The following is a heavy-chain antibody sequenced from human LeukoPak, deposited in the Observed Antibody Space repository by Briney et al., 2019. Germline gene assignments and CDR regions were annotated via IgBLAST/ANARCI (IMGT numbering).Heavy chain of an antibody. CDR2: IWYDGSNK. J-gene: IGHJ6*02. CDR3: ARDGATSSSWYVRYYYYGMDV. Sequence: GGSLRLSCAASGFTVANDRMSWVRQAPGKGLEWVAVIWYDGSNKYYADSVKGRFTISRDNSKNTLYLQMNSLRAEDTAVYYCARDGATSSSWYVRYYYYGMDVWGQGTTVTVSS. CDR1: GFTVANDR. D-gene: IGHD6-13*01. V-gene: IGHV3-33*08.